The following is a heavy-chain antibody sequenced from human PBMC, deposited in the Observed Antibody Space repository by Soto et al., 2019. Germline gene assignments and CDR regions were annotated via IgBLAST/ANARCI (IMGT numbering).Heavy chain of an antibody. CDR3: VRSRSGAVADSFDY. V-gene: IGHV3-30*04. J-gene: IGHJ4*02. CDR1: GFTFSRYA. D-gene: IGHD3-10*01. Sequence: PGGSLRLSCAGSGFTFSRYALHWVRLAPGKGLEWVAALSKDGGVQYWLDSVRGRFTISRDNSKNTLYLRMNSLRPEDTGVYYCVRSRSGAVADSFDYWGQGTQVTVSS. CDR2: LSKDGGVQ.